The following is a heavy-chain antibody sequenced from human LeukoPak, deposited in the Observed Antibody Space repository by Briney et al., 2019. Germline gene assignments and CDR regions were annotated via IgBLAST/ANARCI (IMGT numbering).Heavy chain of an antibody. J-gene: IGHJ4*02. CDR1: GGSISSGGYY. V-gene: IGHV4-30-2*01. CDR2: IYHSGST. Sequence: PSETLSLTCTVSGGSISSGGYYWSWIRQPPGKGLEWIGYIYHSGSTYYNPSLKSRVTISVDRSKNQFSLKLSSVTAADTAVYYCARVSPNYYDSSGFDYWGQGTLVTVSS. D-gene: IGHD3-22*01. CDR3: ARVSPNYYDSSGFDY.